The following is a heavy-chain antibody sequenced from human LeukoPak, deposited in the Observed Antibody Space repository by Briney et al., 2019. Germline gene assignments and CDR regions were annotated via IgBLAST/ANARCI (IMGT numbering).Heavy chain of an antibody. V-gene: IGHV3-30*04. Sequence: GGSLRLSCAASGFTFSSYAMHWVRQAPGKGLEWVAVISYDGSNKYYADSVKGRFTISRDNSKNTLYLQMNSLRAEDTAVYYCARSRGSVGAVNYIFDYWGQGTLATVSS. CDR1: GFTFSSYA. J-gene: IGHJ4*02. CDR2: ISYDGSNK. D-gene: IGHD1-26*01. CDR3: ARSRGSVGAVNYIFDY.